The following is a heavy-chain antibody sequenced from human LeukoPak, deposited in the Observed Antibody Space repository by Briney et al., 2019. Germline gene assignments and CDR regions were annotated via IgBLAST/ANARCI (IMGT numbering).Heavy chain of an antibody. CDR1: GGSISGYY. V-gene: IGHV4-59*08. CDR2: IYYSGST. D-gene: IGHD2-21*02. J-gene: IGHJ4*02. Sequence: ETLSLTCTVSGGSISGYYWSWIRQPPGKGLEWIGYIYYSGSTNYNPSLKSRVTISVDTSKNRFSLKLSSVTAADTAVYYCARSVRVTPGVIDYWGQGTLVTVSS. CDR3: ARSVRVTPGVIDY.